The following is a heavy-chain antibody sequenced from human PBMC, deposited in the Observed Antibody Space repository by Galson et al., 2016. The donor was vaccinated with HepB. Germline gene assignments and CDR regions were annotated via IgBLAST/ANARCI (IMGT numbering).Heavy chain of an antibody. J-gene: IGHJ6*02. V-gene: IGHV6-1*01. CDR3: TRTSFPFIAWEDINSDGHYYYGVDV. D-gene: IGHD1-26*01. CDR2: TYYRFKWYF. CDR1: GDSVSSNSAA. Sequence: CAISGDSVSSNSAAWNWVRQSPWRGLEWLGRTYYRFKWYFDFGVSVKSRIIINPDTSKNQFSLQLNSVSPEDTAVYYCTRTSFPFIAWEDINSDGHYYYGVDVWGHGTTVTVPS.